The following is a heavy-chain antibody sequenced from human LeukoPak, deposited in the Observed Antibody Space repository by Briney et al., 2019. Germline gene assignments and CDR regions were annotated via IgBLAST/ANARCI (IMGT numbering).Heavy chain of an antibody. J-gene: IGHJ5*02. V-gene: IGHV1-2*02. Sequence: ASVKVSCKASGYTFTGYYIHWVRQAPGQGLEWMAWINPNSGGTNYAQKFQGRVTMTRNTSISTAYMELSSLRSEDTAVYYCARDSSGWYHWFDPWGQGTLVTVSS. CDR3: ARDSSGWYHWFDP. D-gene: IGHD6-19*01. CDR2: INPNSGGT. CDR1: GYTFTGYY.